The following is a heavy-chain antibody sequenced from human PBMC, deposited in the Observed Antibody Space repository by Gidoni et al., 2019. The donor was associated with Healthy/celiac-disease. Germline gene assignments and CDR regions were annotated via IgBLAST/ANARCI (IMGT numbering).Heavy chain of an antibody. J-gene: IGHJ5*02. CDR3: ARGRGYSYGCFDP. Sequence: QVQLQQWGAGLLKPSETLSLTCAVYGGSFSGYYWSWIRQPPGKGLGWIGEINHSGSTNYNPSLRSRVTISVDTSKNQFSMKLSSVTAADTAVYYCARGRGYSYGCFDPWGQGTLVTVSS. CDR2: INHSGST. CDR1: GGSFSGYY. V-gene: IGHV4-34*01. D-gene: IGHD5-18*01.